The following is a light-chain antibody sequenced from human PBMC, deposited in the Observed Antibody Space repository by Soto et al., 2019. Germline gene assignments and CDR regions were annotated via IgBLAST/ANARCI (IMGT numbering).Light chain of an antibody. CDR1: QSVSSSY. CDR2: DVS. V-gene: IGKV3-20*01. CDR3: QKYGRSPT. J-gene: IGKJ1*01. Sequence: EIVLTQSPGTLSLSPGERATLSCRSSQSVSSSYLAWYQQKPGQAPRLLIYDVSSRATGIPDRFSGSGSGTDFTLTISRLEPEDFAVYYCQKYGRSPTFGQGTKVEIK.